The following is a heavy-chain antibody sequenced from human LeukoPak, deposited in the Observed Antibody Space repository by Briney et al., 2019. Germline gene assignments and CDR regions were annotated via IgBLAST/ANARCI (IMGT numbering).Heavy chain of an antibody. CDR2: IYYSGRT. CDR3: ARRRYYDSTGYFD. Sequence: SETPSLTCTVSGGFISSSSYYWGWIRQPPGKGLEWIGDIYYSGRTYYNPSLRSRVSISLDTSMNHFSLTLSSVTAADTAVYYCARRRYYDSTGYFDWGRGSLVIVSS. D-gene: IGHD3-22*01. CDR1: GGFISSSSYY. V-gene: IGHV4-39*02. J-gene: IGHJ1*01.